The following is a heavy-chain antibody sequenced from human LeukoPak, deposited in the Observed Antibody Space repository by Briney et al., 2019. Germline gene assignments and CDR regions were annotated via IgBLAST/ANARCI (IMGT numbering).Heavy chain of an antibody. CDR1: GGSFSSYY. CDR3: ARDYSQAGESGIPTDY. CDR2: IYSSGST. Sequence: SETLSLTCTVSGGSFSSYYXSXXXXXXXXXXXXXXXIYSSGSTNYNPSLKSRVIMSIDTSKNQFSLNLSSVTAADTAVYYCARDYSQAGESGIPTDYWGQGILVIVSS. J-gene: IGHJ4*02. V-gene: IGHV4-4*07. D-gene: IGHD1-1*01.